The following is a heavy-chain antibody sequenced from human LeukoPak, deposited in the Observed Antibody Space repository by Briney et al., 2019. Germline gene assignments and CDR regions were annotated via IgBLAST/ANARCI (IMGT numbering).Heavy chain of an antibody. V-gene: IGHV3-23*01. CDR3: ASGAGGETHRGSWNGPFDY. J-gene: IGHJ4*02. CDR2: INDNGGTT. Sequence: PGGPLRLSCVAAGITFRTYAMSWVRQTPGKGLEWISFINDNGGTTNYTHSVKGRFTISRDNSKNTLYLQMNTLRDDDTAVYYCASGAGGETHRGSWNGPFDYWGQGTRSPSPQ. D-gene: IGHD1-1*01. CDR1: GITFRTYA.